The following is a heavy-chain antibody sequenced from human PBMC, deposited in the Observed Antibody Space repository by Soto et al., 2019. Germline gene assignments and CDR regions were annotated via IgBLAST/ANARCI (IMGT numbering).Heavy chain of an antibody. V-gene: IGHV6-1*01. D-gene: IGHD6-13*01. CDR3: AREGQQRPYYYYYGMDV. CDR1: GDSVSSNSAA. Sequence: PSQTLSLTCAISGDSVSSNSAAWNWIRQSPSRGLEWLGRTYYRSKWYNDYAVSVKSRITINPDTSKNQFSLQLNSVTPEDTAVYYCAREGQQRPYYYYYGMDVWGQGTTVTVSS. J-gene: IGHJ6*02. CDR2: TYYRSKWYN.